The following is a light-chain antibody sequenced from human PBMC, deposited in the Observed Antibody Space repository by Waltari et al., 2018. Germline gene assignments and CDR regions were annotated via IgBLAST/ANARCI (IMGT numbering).Light chain of an antibody. CDR1: HSVSSSY. J-gene: IGKJ1*01. CDR3: QQYGTSPWT. V-gene: IGKV3-20*01. CDR2: GGS. Sequence: EIVLTQSPDTLSLSPGERATLSCRASHSVSSSYLAWYQQKPGQAPGLLIYGGSTRAPGVPDRFRGSGSGTDFILTINRLEPQDFAVCFCQQYGTSPWTFGQGTRLEIK.